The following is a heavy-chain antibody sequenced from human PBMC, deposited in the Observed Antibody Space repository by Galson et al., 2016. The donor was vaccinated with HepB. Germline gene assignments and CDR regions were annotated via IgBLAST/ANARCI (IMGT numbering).Heavy chain of an antibody. CDR2: IYWDDDK. J-gene: IGHJ5*02. CDR1: GFSLDTSGVA. V-gene: IGHV2-5*02. CDR3: AHMAKAHLYNSGSYLVHNWFDP. D-gene: IGHD1-26*01. Sequence: PALVKPTQTLTLTCTFSGFSLDTSGVAVGWIRQPPGKALEWLGFIYWDDDKRYNPSLRTRLTITKDTSKNQVVLTMTNMAPVDTATYFCAHMAKAHLYNSGSYLVHNWFDPWGQGTLVAVSS.